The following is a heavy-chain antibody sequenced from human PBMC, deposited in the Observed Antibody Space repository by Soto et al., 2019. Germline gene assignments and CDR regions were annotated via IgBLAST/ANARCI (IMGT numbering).Heavy chain of an antibody. Sequence: GGSLRLSCAASGFTFSSYGMHWGRQAPGKGLEWVAVIWYDGSNKYYADSVKGRFTISRDNSKNTLYLQMNSLRAEDTAVYYCARDDCSSTSCPPVDYWGQGTLVTVSS. CDR1: GFTFSSYG. CDR3: ARDDCSSTSCPPVDY. D-gene: IGHD2-2*01. CDR2: IWYDGSNK. V-gene: IGHV3-33*01. J-gene: IGHJ4*02.